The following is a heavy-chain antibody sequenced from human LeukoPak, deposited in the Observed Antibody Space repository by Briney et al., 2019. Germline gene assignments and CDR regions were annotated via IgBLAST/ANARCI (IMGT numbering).Heavy chain of an antibody. Sequence: KASETLSLTCTVSGGSVSSSTYYWAWIRQPPGKGLDWIGTISHSGRTYYSSSLNSRVSISVDTSKNQFSLKLSSVTAADTAVYYCARGIFWVAGKTGTGYNWFDPWGQGTLVTVSS. J-gene: IGHJ5*02. CDR3: ARGIFWVAGKTGTGYNWFDP. CDR1: GGSVSSSTYY. D-gene: IGHD6-19*01. V-gene: IGHV4-39*07. CDR2: ISHSGRT.